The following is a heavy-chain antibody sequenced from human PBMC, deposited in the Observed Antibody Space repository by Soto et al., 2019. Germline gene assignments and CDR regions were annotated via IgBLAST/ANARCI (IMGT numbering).Heavy chain of an antibody. CDR2: INHSGST. CDR1: GGSFSGYY. Sequence: QVQLQQWGAGLLKPSETLSLTCAVYGGSFSGYYWSWIRQPPGKGLEWIGEINHSGSTNYNPSLNSRVTISVDTSKNQFSLKLSSVTAADTAVYYCARGADTLYYYSGMDVWGQGTTVTVSS. V-gene: IGHV4-34*01. CDR3: ARGADTLYYYSGMDV. D-gene: IGHD2-15*01. J-gene: IGHJ6*02.